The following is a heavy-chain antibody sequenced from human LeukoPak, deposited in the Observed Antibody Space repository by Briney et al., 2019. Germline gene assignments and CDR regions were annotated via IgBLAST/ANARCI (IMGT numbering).Heavy chain of an antibody. Sequence: GGSLRLSCAASGFMFSTSWMSWVRQAPGKGLEWVANIKQDGSDKYYVGSAKDRFTVSRDNAKNSLYLQVNSLRVEDTAVYYCATIYENAFNFWGQGTMVTVSS. CDR3: ATIYENAFNF. D-gene: IGHD3-16*01. V-gene: IGHV3-7*02. CDR2: IKQDGSDK. J-gene: IGHJ3*01. CDR1: GFMFSTSW.